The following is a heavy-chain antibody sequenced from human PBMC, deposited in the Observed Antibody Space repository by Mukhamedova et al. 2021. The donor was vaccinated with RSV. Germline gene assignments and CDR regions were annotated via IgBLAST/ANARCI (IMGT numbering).Heavy chain of an antibody. D-gene: IGHD4-23*01. J-gene: IGHJ4*02. CDR3: ARDGEGDGGVCFYY. Sequence: VANINYDGSAGYYVDSVKGRFTISRDNAQNSLYLQMNSLRTEDTAVYYCARDGEGDGGVCFYYWGQGTLVTVSS. V-gene: IGHV3-7*01. CDR2: INYDGSAG.